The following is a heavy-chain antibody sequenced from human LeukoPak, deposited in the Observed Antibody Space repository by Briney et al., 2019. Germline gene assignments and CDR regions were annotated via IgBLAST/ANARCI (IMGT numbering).Heavy chain of an antibody. CDR2: IYYSGST. CDR1: GGSISSYY. CDR3: ARERSSSSWDY. V-gene: IGHV4-59*01. Sequence: SETLSLTCTVSGGSISSYYWSWIRQPPGKGLEWIGYIYYSGSTNYNPSLKSRVTISVDTSKNQFSLKLSSVPAADTAVYYCARERSSSSWDYWGQGTLVTVSS. J-gene: IGHJ4*02. D-gene: IGHD6-13*01.